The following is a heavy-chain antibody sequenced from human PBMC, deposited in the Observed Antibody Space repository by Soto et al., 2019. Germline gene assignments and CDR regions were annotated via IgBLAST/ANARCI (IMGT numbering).Heavy chain of an antibody. V-gene: IGHV4-30-2*01. Sequence: QLQLQESGSGLVKPSQTLSLTCAVSGGSISSGGYSWSWIRQPPGKGLEWIGYIYHSGSTYYNPSLKSGVTRSVARAKHQFSLKLSSVTAADTAVYYCARACKGWRYGGNSPYCFDYWGQGTLGTVSP. J-gene: IGHJ4*02. CDR1: GGSISSGGYS. CDR2: IYHSGST. D-gene: IGHD4-17*01. CDR3: ARACKGWRYGGNSPYCFDY.